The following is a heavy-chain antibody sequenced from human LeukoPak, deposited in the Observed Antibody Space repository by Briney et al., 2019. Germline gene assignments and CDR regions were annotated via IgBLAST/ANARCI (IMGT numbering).Heavy chain of an antibody. D-gene: IGHD6-13*01. Sequence: SETLSLTCTVSGGSISSYYWSWIRQPPGKGLEWIGYIYYSGSTNYNPSLKSRVTISVDTSKNQFSLKLSSATAADTAVYYCARAGVERYYYYGMDVWGQGTTVTVSS. CDR1: GGSISSYY. V-gene: IGHV4-59*01. CDR2: IYYSGST. J-gene: IGHJ6*02. CDR3: ARAGVERYYYYGMDV.